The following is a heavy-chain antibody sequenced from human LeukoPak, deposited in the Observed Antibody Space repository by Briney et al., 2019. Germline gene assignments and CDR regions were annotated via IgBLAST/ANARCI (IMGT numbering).Heavy chain of an antibody. J-gene: IGHJ6*02. Sequence: GGSLRLSCAASGFTFSSYSMNWVRQAPGKGLEWVSSISSSSSYIYYADSVKGRFTISRDNAKNSLYLQMNSLRAEDTAVYYCAKDRSSRYYYYYGMDVWGQGTTVTVSS. CDR1: GFTFSSYS. CDR2: ISSSSSYI. D-gene: IGHD6-6*01. V-gene: IGHV3-21*04. CDR3: AKDRSSRYYYYYGMDV.